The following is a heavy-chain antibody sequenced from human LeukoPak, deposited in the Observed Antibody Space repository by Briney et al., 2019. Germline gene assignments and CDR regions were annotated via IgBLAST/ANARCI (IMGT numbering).Heavy chain of an antibody. V-gene: IGHV4-61*02. CDR2: IYTSGST. CDR3: ASGTVTPYYYYGMDV. CDR1: GGSISSGSYY. D-gene: IGHD4-17*01. Sequence: SQTLSLTCTVSGGSISSGSYYWSWIRQPAGKGLEWIGRIYTSGSTNYNPSLKSRVTISVDTSKNQFSLKLSSVTAADTAVYYCASGTVTPYYYYGMDVWGQGTTVTVSS. J-gene: IGHJ6*02.